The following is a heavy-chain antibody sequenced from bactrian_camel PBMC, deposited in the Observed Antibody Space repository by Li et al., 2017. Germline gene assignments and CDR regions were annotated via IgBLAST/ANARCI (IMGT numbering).Heavy chain of an antibody. CDR2: MSTGGGGT. CDR1: RSTSARYTRYC. Sequence: HVQLVESGGGSVQAGGSLTLSCVPSRSTSARYTRYCMAWFRQPPGKEREGVAGMSTGGGGTYYADSVKGRFTISHDAAKDTVYLQMNSLKPEDTGMYYCAADFSCPYGLGLESSFGYWGQGTQVTVS. D-gene: IGHD5*01. CDR3: AADFSCPYGLGLESSFGY. J-gene: IGHJ6*01. V-gene: IGHV3S1*01.